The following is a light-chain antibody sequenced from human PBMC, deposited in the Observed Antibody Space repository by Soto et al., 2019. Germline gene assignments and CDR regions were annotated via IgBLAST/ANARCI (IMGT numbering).Light chain of an antibody. Sequence: EIVLTQSPGTVSLSPGERATLSCRASQSVSSRNLAWYRQKPGQAPSLLIFGASTRATGIPDRFSGSGSGSDFTLTITRLEPEDCAVYYCLRYGDSPPAYTFGQGTKLEIK. CDR1: QSVSSRN. J-gene: IGKJ2*01. CDR2: GAS. CDR3: LRYGDSPPAYT. V-gene: IGKV3-20*01.